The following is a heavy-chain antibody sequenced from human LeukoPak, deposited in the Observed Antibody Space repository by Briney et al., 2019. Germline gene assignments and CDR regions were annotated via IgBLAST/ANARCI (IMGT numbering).Heavy chain of an antibody. Sequence: GESLKISCKGSGYSFTSYWIGWVRQMPGKGLEWMGRIDPSDSYTNCSPSFQGHVTISADKSISTAYLQWSSLKASDTAMYYCARHNYAIAPDYWGQGTLVTVSS. CDR1: GYSFTSYW. J-gene: IGHJ4*02. CDR2: IDPSDSYT. D-gene: IGHD2-2*01. CDR3: ARHNYAIAPDY. V-gene: IGHV5-10-1*01.